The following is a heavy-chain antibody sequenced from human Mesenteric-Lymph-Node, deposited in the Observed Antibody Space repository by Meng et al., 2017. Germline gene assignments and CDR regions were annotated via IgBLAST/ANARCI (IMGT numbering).Heavy chain of an antibody. CDR3: ARDFFGRYTEDAFDI. V-gene: IGHV1-46*01. J-gene: IGHJ3*02. CDR1: GYTFTSYY. CDR2: INPSGGST. D-gene: IGHD3-10*01. Sequence: ASVKVSCKASGYTFTSYYMHWVRQAPGQGLEWMGIINPSGGSTSYAQKFQGRVTMTRDTSTSTVYMELSSLRSEDTAVYYCARDFFGRYTEDAFDIWGQGTMVTVSS.